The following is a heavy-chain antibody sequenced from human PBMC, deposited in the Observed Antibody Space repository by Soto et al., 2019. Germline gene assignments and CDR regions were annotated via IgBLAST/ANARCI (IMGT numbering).Heavy chain of an antibody. V-gene: IGHV3-48*01. D-gene: IGHD3-10*01. CDR2: ISSSGSTI. CDR1: GFTFSSYP. Sequence: TGGSLRLSCTASGFTFSSYPMNWVRQAPGKGLEWISYISSSGSTIFYADSVKGRFTISRDNARNSLYLQMDSLRAEDTAVYYCARDWFIFDSWGQGTLVTVSS. CDR3: ARDWFIFDS. J-gene: IGHJ4*02.